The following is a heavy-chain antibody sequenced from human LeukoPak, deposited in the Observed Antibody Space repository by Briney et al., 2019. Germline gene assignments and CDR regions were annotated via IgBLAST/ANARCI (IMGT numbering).Heavy chain of an antibody. CDR1: GFTFSSYG. CDR3: AKDLYYGDYVFDY. Sequence: GGSLRLSCAASGFTFSSYGMHWVRQAPGKGLERVAFIRYDGSNKYYADSVKGRFTISRDNSKNTLYLQMNSLRAEDTAVYYCAKDLYYGDYVFDYWGQGTLVTVSS. D-gene: IGHD4-17*01. CDR2: IRYDGSNK. V-gene: IGHV3-30*02. J-gene: IGHJ4*02.